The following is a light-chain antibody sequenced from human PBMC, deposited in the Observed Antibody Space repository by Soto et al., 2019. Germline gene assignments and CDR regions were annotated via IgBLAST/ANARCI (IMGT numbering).Light chain of an antibody. J-gene: IGLJ2*01. CDR2: EVS. CDR1: SSDVGSYSR. Sequence: QSALTQPPSVSGSPGQSVTISCTGTSSDVGSYSRVSWYQQPPGTVPKLMIYEVSNRPSGVPDRFSGSKSGNTASLTISGLQAEDEADYYCSSYTSSSTLVVGGGTELTVL. V-gene: IGLV2-18*02. CDR3: SSYTSSSTLV.